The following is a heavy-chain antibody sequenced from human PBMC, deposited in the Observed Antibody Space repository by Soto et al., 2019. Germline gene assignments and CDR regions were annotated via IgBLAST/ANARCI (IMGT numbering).Heavy chain of an antibody. Sequence: SGPTLVNPTQTLTLTCTFSGFSLSTSGMCVSWIRQPPGKALEWLALIDWDDDKYYSTSLKTRLTISKDTSKNQVVLTMTNMDPVDTATYYCARIRLGSITMVRSPPYGMDVWGQGTTVTVSS. D-gene: IGHD3-10*01. CDR1: GFSLSTSGMC. J-gene: IGHJ6*02. V-gene: IGHV2-70*01. CDR3: ARIRLGSITMVRSPPYGMDV. CDR2: IDWDDDK.